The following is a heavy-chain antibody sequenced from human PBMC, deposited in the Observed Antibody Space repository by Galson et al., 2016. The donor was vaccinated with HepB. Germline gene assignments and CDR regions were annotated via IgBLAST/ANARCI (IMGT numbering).Heavy chain of an antibody. Sequence: ETLSLTCTVSGGSISSSNWWSWVRQPPGKGLEWIGDVFHNGNTNYKSSLKSRVTISVDKSKNQFSLNLTSVTAADTAVYYCARRLYCSGGSCYIFDSWGQGTLVTISS. CDR3: ARRLYCSGGSCYIFDS. CDR2: VFHNGNT. D-gene: IGHD2-15*01. CDR1: GGSISSSNW. V-gene: IGHV4-4*02. J-gene: IGHJ4*02.